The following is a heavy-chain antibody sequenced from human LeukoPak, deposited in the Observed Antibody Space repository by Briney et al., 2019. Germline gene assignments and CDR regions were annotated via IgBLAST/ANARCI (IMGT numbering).Heavy chain of an antibody. D-gene: IGHD2-2*01. CDR2: VIHSGGT. V-gene: IGHV4-34*12. CDR1: GGSFSGHY. Sequence: SETLSLTCAVYGGSFSGHYWSWIRQPPGKGLEWIGEVIHSGGTSYNPSLESRVTISVDMSKNQFSLSLRSVTAADTAVYYCARRNVVVPAAMARAFDIWGQGTMVTVSS. J-gene: IGHJ3*02. CDR3: ARRNVVVPAAMARAFDI.